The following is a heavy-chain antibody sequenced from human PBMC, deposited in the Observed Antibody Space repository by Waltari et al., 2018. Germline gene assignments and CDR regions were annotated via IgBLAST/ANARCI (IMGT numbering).Heavy chain of an antibody. D-gene: IGHD6-13*01. J-gene: IGHJ5*02. V-gene: IGHV1-2*02. Sequence: PGQGLEWMGWINPNSGGTNYAQKFQGRVTMTSDTSISTAYMELSRLRSDDTAVYYCARDGAGYSSSWRTMYNWFDPWGQGTLVTVSS. CDR3: ARDGAGYSSSWRTMYNWFDP. CDR2: INPNSGGT.